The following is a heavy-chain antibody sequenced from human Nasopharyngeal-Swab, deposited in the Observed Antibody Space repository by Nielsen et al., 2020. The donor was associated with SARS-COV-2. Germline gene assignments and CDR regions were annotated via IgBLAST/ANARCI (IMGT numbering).Heavy chain of an antibody. Sequence: GESLKTSCTTSGFTFGDYAMSWFRQAPGKGPEWVGFIRSKTYGGAPEYAASVKGRFTISRDGAERIAYLQMNSLETEDTGVYYCARSVGSFYGQGAFDIWGQGTMVTVSS. CDR2: IRSKTYGGAP. D-gene: IGHD1-26*01. CDR1: GFTFGDYA. CDR3: ARSVGSFYGQGAFDI. V-gene: IGHV3-49*01. J-gene: IGHJ3*02.